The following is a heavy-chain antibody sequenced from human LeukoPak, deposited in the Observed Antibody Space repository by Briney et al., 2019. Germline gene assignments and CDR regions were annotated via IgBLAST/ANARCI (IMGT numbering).Heavy chain of an antibody. CDR3: ANDPTYGSGSY. CDR2: ISGSGGST. J-gene: IGHJ4*02. D-gene: IGHD3-10*01. Sequence: GGSLRLSCAASGFTFSSYAMGWVRQAPGKGLEWVSAISGSGGSTFYADSVKGRFTISRDNSKNTLYLQMNSLRAEDTAVYYCANDPTYGSGSYWGQGTLVTVSS. V-gene: IGHV3-23*01. CDR1: GFTFSSYA.